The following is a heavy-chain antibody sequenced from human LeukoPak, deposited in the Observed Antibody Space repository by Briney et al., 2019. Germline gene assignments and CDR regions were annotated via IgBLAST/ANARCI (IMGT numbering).Heavy chain of an antibody. Sequence: SVKVSCKASGGTFSSYAIIWVRQAPGQGLEWMGRIIPIFGTANYAQKFQGRVTITTDESTSTAYMELSSLRSEDTAVYYCARSNYYDSSGYCDYWGQGTLVTVSS. CDR3: ARSNYYDSSGYCDY. D-gene: IGHD3-22*01. V-gene: IGHV1-69*05. CDR1: GGTFSSYA. J-gene: IGHJ4*02. CDR2: IIPIFGTA.